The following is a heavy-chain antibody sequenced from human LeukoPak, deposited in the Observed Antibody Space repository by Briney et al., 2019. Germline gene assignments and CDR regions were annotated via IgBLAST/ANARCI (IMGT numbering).Heavy chain of an antibody. CDR1: GGTFISYA. Sequence: SVKVSCKASGGTFISYAISWVRQAPGQGLEWMGGIIPIFGTANYAQKFQGRVTITADESTSTAYMELSSLRSEDTAVYYCARVRVTMVRGVIITFGAFDIWGQGTMVTVSS. J-gene: IGHJ3*02. CDR2: IIPIFGTA. CDR3: ARVRVTMVRGVIITFGAFDI. D-gene: IGHD3-10*01. V-gene: IGHV1-69*01.